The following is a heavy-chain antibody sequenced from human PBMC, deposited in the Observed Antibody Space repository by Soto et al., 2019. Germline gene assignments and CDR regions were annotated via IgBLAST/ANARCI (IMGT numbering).Heavy chain of an antibody. CDR2: IKQDGSEK. CDR1: GFIFSSYW. D-gene: IGHD2-15*01. J-gene: IGHJ6*02. CDR3: ANKGYCSGGSCYHDGTDV. Sequence: EVHLVESGGGLVQPGGSLTLSCEASGFIFSSYWMNWVRQTPGKGLELVANIKQDGSEKYYVDSVKGRFSISRDNTKNSLYLHMNSLRAEDTAIYYCANKGYCSGGSCYHDGTDVWGRGTTVTVSS. V-gene: IGHV3-7*02.